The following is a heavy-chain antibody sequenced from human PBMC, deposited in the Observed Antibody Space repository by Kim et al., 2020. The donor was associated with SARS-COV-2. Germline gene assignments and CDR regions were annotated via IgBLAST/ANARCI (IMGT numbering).Heavy chain of an antibody. Sequence: SETLSLTCAVSGGSISSSNWWSWVRQPPGKGLEWIGEIYHSGSTNYNPSLKSRVTISVDKSKNQFSLKLSSVTAADTAVYYCARGSPKGGSSYTYFDYWGQGTLVTVSS. D-gene: IGHD6-6*01. V-gene: IGHV4-4*02. CDR2: IYHSGST. J-gene: IGHJ4*02. CDR1: GGSISSSNW. CDR3: ARGSPKGGSSYTYFDY.